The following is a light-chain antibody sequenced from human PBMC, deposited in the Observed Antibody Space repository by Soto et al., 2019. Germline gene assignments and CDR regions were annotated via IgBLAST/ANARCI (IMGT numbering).Light chain of an antibody. V-gene: IGKV3-11*01. CDR3: QQRSNWPPIT. Sequence: EIVLTQAPANLFLSPGERATLSCRASQSVSSYLAWYQQKPGQAPRLLIYDASNRATGIPARFSGSGSGTDFTLTISSLEPEDFAVYYCQQRSNWPPITFGQGTRLEIK. CDR1: QSVSSY. CDR2: DAS. J-gene: IGKJ5*01.